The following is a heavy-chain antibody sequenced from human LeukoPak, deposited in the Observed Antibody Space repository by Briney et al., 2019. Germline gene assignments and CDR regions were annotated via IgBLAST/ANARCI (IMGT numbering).Heavy chain of an antibody. CDR2: IIPIFGTA. Sequence: GASVEVSCKASGGIFSSYGISWVRQAPGQGLERMGGIIPIFGTANYAQKFQGRVTITADESTRTAYMELSSLRSEDTAVYYCASVGSGGYPFDYWGQGTLVTVSS. D-gene: IGHD3-10*01. J-gene: IGHJ4*02. CDR1: GGIFSSYG. CDR3: ASVGSGGYPFDY. V-gene: IGHV1-69*13.